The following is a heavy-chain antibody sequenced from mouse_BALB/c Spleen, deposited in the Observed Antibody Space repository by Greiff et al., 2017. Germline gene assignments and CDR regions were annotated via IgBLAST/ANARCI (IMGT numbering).Heavy chain of an antibody. CDR3: ARDFDGYYLYYAMDY. D-gene: IGHD2-3*01. CDR2: IWAGGST. Sequence: VQLVESGPGLVAPSQSLSITCTVSGFSLTSYGVHWVRQPPGKGLEWLGVIWAGGSTNYNSALMSRLSISKDNSKSQVFLKMNSLQTDDTAMYYCARDFDGYYLYYAMDYWGQGTSVTVSS. V-gene: IGHV2-9*02. J-gene: IGHJ4*01. CDR1: GFSLTSYG.